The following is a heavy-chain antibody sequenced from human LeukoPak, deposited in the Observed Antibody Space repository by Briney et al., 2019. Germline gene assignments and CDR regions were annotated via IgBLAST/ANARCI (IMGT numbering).Heavy chain of an antibody. CDR1: GYTFTGYY. V-gene: IGHV1-2*02. CDR3: AGDSSGYNYFDY. CDR2: INPNSGGT. Sequence: ASVKVSCKGSGYTFTGYYMHWVRQAPGQGLEWMGWINPNSGGTNYAQKFQGRVTMTRDTSISTAYMELSRLRSDDTAVYYCAGDSSGYNYFDYWGQGTLVTVSS. D-gene: IGHD3-22*01. J-gene: IGHJ4*02.